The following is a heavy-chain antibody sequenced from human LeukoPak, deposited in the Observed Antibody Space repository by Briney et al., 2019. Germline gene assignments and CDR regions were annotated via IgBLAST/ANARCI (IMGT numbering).Heavy chain of an antibody. CDR3: ASGYCSGGSCYSYYYYNYMDV. V-gene: IGHV4-39*07. CDR1: GGSIIINGYY. J-gene: IGHJ6*03. D-gene: IGHD2-15*01. Sequence: SETLSLTCAVSGGSIIINGYYWAWIRQPPGKGLEWIRSVFYNGDTYYNPSLRSRVTISVDTSKNQFSLTLNSVTAADTAVYYCASGYCSGGSCYSYYYYNYMDVWGKGTTVTASS. CDR2: VFYNGDT.